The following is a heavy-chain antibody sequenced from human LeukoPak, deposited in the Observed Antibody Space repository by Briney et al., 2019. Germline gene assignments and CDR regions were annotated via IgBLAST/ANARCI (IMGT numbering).Heavy chain of an antibody. CDR1: GFTFNNYW. J-gene: IGHJ3*01. Sequence: AGGSLRLSCAASGFTFNNYWMTWVRQGPGKGLEWVAQIKEDGSEKYYVDSVRGRFTISRDNAKNSLYLQMNSLRVEDTALYYCARDKASGSSYGSSSHFWGQGTMVTV. V-gene: IGHV3-7*01. CDR2: IKEDGSEK. D-gene: IGHD1-26*01. CDR3: ARDKASGSSYGSSSHF.